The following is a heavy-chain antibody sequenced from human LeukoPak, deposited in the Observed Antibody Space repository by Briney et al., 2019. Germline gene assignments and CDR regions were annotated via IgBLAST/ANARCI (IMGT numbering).Heavy chain of an antibody. V-gene: IGHV3-48*03. Sequence: PGGSLRLSCAASGFMFRSFEMYWVRQAPGKGLEWVAYISSGATTMYYADSVKGRFTISRHDAKNSLFLHMNSLRAEDTAVYYCALLAVASDFDYWGQGTLVTVSS. D-gene: IGHD6-19*01. CDR1: GFMFRSFE. CDR2: ISSGATTM. CDR3: ALLAVASDFDY. J-gene: IGHJ4*02.